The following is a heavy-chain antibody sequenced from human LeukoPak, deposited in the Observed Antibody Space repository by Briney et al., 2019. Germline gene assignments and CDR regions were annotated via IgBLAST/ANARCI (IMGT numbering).Heavy chain of an antibody. CDR2: IYYSGST. CDR1: GGSISSSSYY. CDR3: ARRPGTSYNWFDP. D-gene: IGHD6-13*01. Sequence: SETPSLTCTVSGGSISSSSYYWGWIRQPPGKGLEWIGSIYYSGSTYYSPSLKSRVTISVDTSKNQFSLKLSSATAADTAVYYCARRPGTSYNWFDPWGQGTLVTVSS. J-gene: IGHJ5*02. V-gene: IGHV4-39*01.